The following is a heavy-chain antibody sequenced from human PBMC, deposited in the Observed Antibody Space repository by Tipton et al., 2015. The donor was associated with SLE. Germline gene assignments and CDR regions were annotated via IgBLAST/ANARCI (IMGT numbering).Heavy chain of an antibody. CDR3: ARDLPHGGWQGAFDI. Sequence: TLSLTCTVSGGSISSGGYYWSWIRQHPGKGLEWIGYIYYSGSTYYNPSLKSRVTISVDTSKNQFSLKLSSVTAADTAVYYCARDLPHGGWQGAFDIWGQGTMVTVSS. CDR1: GGSISSGGYY. D-gene: IGHD6-19*01. V-gene: IGHV4-31*03. CDR2: IYYSGST. J-gene: IGHJ3*02.